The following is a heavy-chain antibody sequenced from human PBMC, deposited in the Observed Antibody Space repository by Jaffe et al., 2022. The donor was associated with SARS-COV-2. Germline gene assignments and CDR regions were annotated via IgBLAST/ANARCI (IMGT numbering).Heavy chain of an antibody. V-gene: IGHV3-30*18. CDR1: GFTFSSYG. J-gene: IGHJ6*02. Sequence: QVQLVESGGGVVQPGRSLRLSCAASGFTFSSYGMHWVRQAPGKGLEWVAVISYDGSNKYYADSVKGRFTISRDNSKNTLYLQMNSLRAEDTAVYYCAKDDGYYYGSGSYFLQLYYYYGMDVWGQGTTVTVSS. CDR3: AKDDGYYYGSGSYFLQLYYYYGMDV. CDR2: ISYDGSNK. D-gene: IGHD3-10*01.